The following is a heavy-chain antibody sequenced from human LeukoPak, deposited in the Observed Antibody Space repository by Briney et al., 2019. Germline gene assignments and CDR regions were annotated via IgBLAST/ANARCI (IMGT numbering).Heavy chain of an antibody. Sequence: GGSLRLSCAASGFTVSNNYMTWVRQAPGKGLEWVAVISYDGSNKYYADSVKGRFTISRDNSKNTLYLQMNSLRAEDTAVYYCAKSGSSYYFDYWGQGTLVTVSS. J-gene: IGHJ4*02. CDR1: GFTVSNNY. CDR3: AKSGSSYYFDY. V-gene: IGHV3-30*18. D-gene: IGHD2-2*01. CDR2: ISYDGSNK.